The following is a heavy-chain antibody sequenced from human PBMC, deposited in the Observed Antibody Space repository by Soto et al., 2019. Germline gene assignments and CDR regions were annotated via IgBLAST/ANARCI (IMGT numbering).Heavy chain of an antibody. CDR3: AIGKQGAIMGAKYGMDV. Sequence: ASVKVSCKASGYTFTGYYMHWVRQAPGQGLEWMGWINPNSGGTNYAQKFQGWVTMTRDTSISTAYMELSRLRSDDTAVYYSAIGKQGAIMGAKYGMDVWGQGTTVTVSS. J-gene: IGHJ6*02. CDR1: GYTFTGYY. V-gene: IGHV1-2*04. CDR2: INPNSGGT. D-gene: IGHD1-26*01.